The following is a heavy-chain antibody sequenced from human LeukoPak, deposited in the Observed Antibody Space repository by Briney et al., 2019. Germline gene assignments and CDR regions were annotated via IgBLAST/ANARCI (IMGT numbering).Heavy chain of an antibody. Sequence: SETLSLTCAVYGGSFSGYYWSWIRQPPGKGLEWIGEINHSGSTNYNPSLKSRVTISVDTSKNQFSLKLSSVTAADTVVYYCARGRCSSTSCPRGYYYGMDVWGKGTTVTVSS. CDR3: ARGRCSSTSCPRGYYYGMDV. D-gene: IGHD2-2*01. CDR2: INHSGST. J-gene: IGHJ6*04. CDR1: GGSFSGYY. V-gene: IGHV4-34*01.